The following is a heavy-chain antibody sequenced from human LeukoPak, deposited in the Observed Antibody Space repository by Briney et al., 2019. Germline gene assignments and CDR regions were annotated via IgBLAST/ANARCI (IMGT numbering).Heavy chain of an antibody. CDR1: GYSFTSYW. CDR3: ARLYAPGYSSGWATLIFDY. D-gene: IGHD6-19*01. CDR2: IYPGDSDT. J-gene: IGHJ4*02. Sequence: GESLKISCKGSGYSFTSYWIGWVRQMPGKGLEWMGIIYPGDSDTRYSPSFQGQVTISADKSISTAYLQWSSLKASDTAMYYCARLYAPGYSSGWATLIFDYWGQGTLVTVSS. V-gene: IGHV5-51*01.